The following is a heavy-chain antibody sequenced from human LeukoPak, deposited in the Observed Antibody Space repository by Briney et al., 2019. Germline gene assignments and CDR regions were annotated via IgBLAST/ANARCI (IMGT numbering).Heavy chain of an antibody. CDR1: GFTFSSYS. CDR3: ARVRTYYYDSSGPYYFDY. J-gene: IGHJ4*02. CDR2: ISSSSSYI. Sequence: GGSLRLSCAASGFTFSSYSMNWVRQAPGKGLEWVSSISSSSSYIYYADSVKGRFTISRDNAKNSLYLQMNSLRAEDTALYYCARVRTYYYDSSGPYYFDYWGQGTLVTVSS. D-gene: IGHD3-22*01. V-gene: IGHV3-21*04.